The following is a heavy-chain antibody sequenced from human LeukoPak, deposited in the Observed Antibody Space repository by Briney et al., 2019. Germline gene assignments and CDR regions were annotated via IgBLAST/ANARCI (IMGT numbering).Heavy chain of an antibody. CDR3: ARVGMVRGVVPGVGMDV. D-gene: IGHD3-10*01. CDR1: GFTFSSYE. J-gene: IGHJ6*02. Sequence: GGSLRLSCAASGFTFSSYEMNWVRQAPGKGLEWVSYISSSGSTIYYADSVKGRFTISRDNAKNSLYLQVNSLRAEDTAVYYCARVGMVRGVVPGVGMDVWGQGTTVTVSS. CDR2: ISSSGSTI. V-gene: IGHV3-48*03.